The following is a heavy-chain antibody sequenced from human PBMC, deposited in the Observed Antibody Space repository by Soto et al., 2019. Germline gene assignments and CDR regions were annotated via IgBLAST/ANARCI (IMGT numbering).Heavy chain of an antibody. V-gene: IGHV3-30*18. CDR2: ISYDGSNK. Sequence: QVQLVESGGGVVQPGRSLRLSCAASGFTFSSYGMHWVRQAPGKGLEWVAVISYDGSNKYYADSVKGRFTISRDNSKNTRYLQMNSLRAEDTAVYYCAKDLNTAMETSSDYWGQGTLVTVSS. CDR3: AKDLNTAMETSSDY. J-gene: IGHJ4*02. CDR1: GFTFSSYG. D-gene: IGHD5-18*01.